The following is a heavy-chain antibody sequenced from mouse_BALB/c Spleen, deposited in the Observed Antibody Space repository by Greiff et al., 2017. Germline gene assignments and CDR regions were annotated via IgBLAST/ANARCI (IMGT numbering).Heavy chain of an antibody. D-gene: IGHD2-1*01. CDR1: GYTFTDYN. CDR2: INPNNGGT. J-gene: IGHJ4*01. Sequence: VQLQQSGPELVKPGASVKIPCKASGYTFTDYNMDWVKQSHGKSLEWIGDINPNNGGTIYNQKFKGKATLTVDKSSSTAYMELRSLTSEDTAVYYCARVDYGNYGHDYAMDYWGQGTSVTVSS. V-gene: IGHV1-18*01. CDR3: ARVDYGNYGHDYAMDY.